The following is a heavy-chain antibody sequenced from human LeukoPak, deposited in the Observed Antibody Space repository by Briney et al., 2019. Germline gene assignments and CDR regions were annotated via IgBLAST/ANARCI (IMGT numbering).Heavy chain of an antibody. CDR3: ARDGDGSGLSDY. CDR2: IYYSVST. J-gene: IGHJ4*02. D-gene: IGHD6-19*01. V-gene: IGHV4-59*01. Sequence: SETLSLTCTVSVGSISSYYWSWIRQPPGKGLGWIGYIYYSVSTNHNPSLKSRVTISVDTSKNQFSLQLSSVTAADTAVYYCARDGDGSGLSDYWGQGTLVTVSS. CDR1: VGSISSYY.